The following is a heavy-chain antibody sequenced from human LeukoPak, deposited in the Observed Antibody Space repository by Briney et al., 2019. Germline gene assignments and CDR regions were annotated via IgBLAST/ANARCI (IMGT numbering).Heavy chain of an antibody. CDR1: GFTLSTYA. V-gene: IGHV3-30*01. Sequence: GRSLRLSCEASGFTLSTYAMHWVRQGPGKGLEWVAVVSFDGRNKYHADSVKGRFTVARYNSKNTLHLQMNSLLTEDTAVYYCARGADSWTGNTEARLIDYMDVWGKGTTVIVSS. J-gene: IGHJ6*03. CDR3: ARGADSWTGNTEARLIDYMDV. D-gene: IGHD6-6*01. CDR2: VSFDGRNK.